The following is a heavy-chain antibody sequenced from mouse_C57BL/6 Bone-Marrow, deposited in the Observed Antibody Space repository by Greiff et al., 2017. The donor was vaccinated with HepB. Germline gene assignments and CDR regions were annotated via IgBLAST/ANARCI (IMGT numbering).Heavy chain of an antibody. Sequence: VQLQQSGPVLVKPGASVKMSCKASGYTFTDYYMNWVKQSHGKSLEWIGVINPYNGGTSYNQKFKGKATLTVDKSSSTAYMELNSLTSEDSAVYYCARGDSNYPFAYWGQGTLVTVSA. V-gene: IGHV1-19*01. J-gene: IGHJ3*01. CDR2: INPYNGGT. D-gene: IGHD2-5*01. CDR3: ARGDSNYPFAY. CDR1: GYTFTDYY.